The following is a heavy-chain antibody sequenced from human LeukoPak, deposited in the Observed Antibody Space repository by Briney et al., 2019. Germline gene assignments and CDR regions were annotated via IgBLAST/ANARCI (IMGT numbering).Heavy chain of an antibody. CDR3: AKPYYYDSSGYYYDPEFFDY. J-gene: IGHJ4*02. CDR2: ISYDGSNK. V-gene: IGHV3-30-3*01. Sequence: PGGSLRLSCAASGFTFSSYAMHWVRQAPGKGLEWVAVISYDGSNKYYADSVKGRFTISRDNSKNTLYLQMNSLRAEDTAVYYCAKPYYYDSSGYYYDPEFFDYWGQGTLVTVSS. CDR1: GFTFSSYA. D-gene: IGHD3-22*01.